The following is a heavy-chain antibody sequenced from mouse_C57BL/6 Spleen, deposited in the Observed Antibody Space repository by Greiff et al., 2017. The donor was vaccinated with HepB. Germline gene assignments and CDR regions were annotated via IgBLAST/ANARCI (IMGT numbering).Heavy chain of an antibody. D-gene: IGHD1-1*01. J-gene: IGHJ4*01. Sequence: VQLQQPGAELVMPGASVKLSCKASGYTFTSYWMHWVKQRPGQGLEWIGEIDPSDSYTNYNQKFKGKSTLTVDKSSSTAYMQLSSLTSEDSAVYYCARFDYYGSSLMDYWGQGTSVTVSS. CDR3: ARFDYYGSSLMDY. CDR1: GYTFTSYW. CDR2: IDPSDSYT. V-gene: IGHV1-69*01.